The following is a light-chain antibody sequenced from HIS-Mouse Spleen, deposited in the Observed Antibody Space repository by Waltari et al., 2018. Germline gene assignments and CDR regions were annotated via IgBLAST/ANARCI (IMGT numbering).Light chain of an antibody. CDR2: EDS. CDR1: ALPKKY. CDR3: YSTDSSGNHRV. J-gene: IGLJ2*01. Sequence: SYELTQPPSVSVSPGQTARTTCSGDALPKKYAYWYQQKSGHAAVLVIYEDSKRPAGIPRRFSGSRSGEMATLTISGAQVEDEADYYCYSTDSSGNHRVFGGGTKLTVL. V-gene: IGLV3-10*01.